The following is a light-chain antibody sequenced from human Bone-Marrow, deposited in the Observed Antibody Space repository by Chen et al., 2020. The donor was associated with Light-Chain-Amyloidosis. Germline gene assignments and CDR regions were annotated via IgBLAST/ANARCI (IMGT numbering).Light chain of an antibody. Sequence: SYELTQPPSVSVSPGQTARITCSGDDLPTKYAYWYQQKPGQAPVLVIHRDTERPSGISERFSGASSETTATLTISGVQAGDEADYHCQSADSSGTYEVIFGGGTKLTVL. CDR2: RDT. J-gene: IGLJ2*01. CDR1: DLPTKY. CDR3: QSADSSGTYEVI. V-gene: IGLV3-25*03.